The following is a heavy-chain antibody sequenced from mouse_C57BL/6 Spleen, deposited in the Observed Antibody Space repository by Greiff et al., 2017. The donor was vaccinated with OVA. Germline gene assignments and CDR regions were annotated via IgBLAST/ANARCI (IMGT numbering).Heavy chain of an antibody. D-gene: IGHD1-1*01. CDR3: ARDSYYGSSPFAY. CDR2: ISSGSSTI. V-gene: IGHV5-17*01. Sequence: EVKLMESGGGLAKPGGSLTLSCAASGFTFSDYGMHWVRQAPEKGLEWVAYISSGSSTIYNADTVKGRFTISRYNAKNTLFLQMTSLRSEDTAMYYCARDSYYGSSPFAYWGQGTLVTVSA. CDR1: GFTFSDYG. J-gene: IGHJ3*01.